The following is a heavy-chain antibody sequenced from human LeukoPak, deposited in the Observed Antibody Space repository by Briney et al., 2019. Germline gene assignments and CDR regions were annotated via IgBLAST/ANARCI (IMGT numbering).Heavy chain of an antibody. CDR3: ARFNSGSYQHYFDY. CDR2: IYYSGST. D-gene: IGHD1-26*01. CDR1: GGSFSGYY. Sequence: SETLSLTSAVYGGSFSGYYWSWIPQPPGKGLECIGSIYYSGSTYYNPSLKSRVTISIATSKNQFSLKLSSVTAADTAVYYCARFNSGSYQHYFDYWGQGTLVTVSS. J-gene: IGHJ4*02. V-gene: IGHV4-34*01.